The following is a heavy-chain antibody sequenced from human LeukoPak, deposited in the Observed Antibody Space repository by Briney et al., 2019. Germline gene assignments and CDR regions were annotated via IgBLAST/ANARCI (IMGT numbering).Heavy chain of an antibody. V-gene: IGHV3-23*01. J-gene: IGHJ4*02. CDR1: EFTFSSYA. Sequence: GGSLRLSCAASEFTFSSYAMSWVRQAPGKGLEWVSTISGSGGSTYYADSVKGRFTISRDNSKNTLYLQMNSLRAEDTAVYYCARAANYYDSSGYGSYFDYWGQGTLVTVSS. D-gene: IGHD3-22*01. CDR3: ARAANYYDSSGYGSYFDY. CDR2: ISGSGGST.